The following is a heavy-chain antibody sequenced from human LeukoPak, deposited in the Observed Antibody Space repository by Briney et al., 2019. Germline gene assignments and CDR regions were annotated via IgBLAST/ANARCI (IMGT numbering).Heavy chain of an antibody. CDR1: GFTFRDYQ. J-gene: IGHJ4*02. Sequence: GGSLRLSCEASGFTFRDYQMSWIRQAPGKGLEWISYIHSNPKTIYYADSAKGRFTISRDNAKNSLYPQMNSLRVDDTAVYYCARSGYGDYDYWGQGTRVTVSS. CDR3: ARSGYGDYDY. D-gene: IGHD4-17*01. CDR2: IHSNPKTI. V-gene: IGHV3-11*01.